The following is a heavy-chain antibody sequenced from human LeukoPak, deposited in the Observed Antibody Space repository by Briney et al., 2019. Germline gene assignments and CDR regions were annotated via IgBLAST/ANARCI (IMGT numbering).Heavy chain of an antibody. J-gene: IGHJ3*02. V-gene: IGHV4-61*02. CDR3: ARGDVGAFDI. CDR2: IYTSGST. CDR1: GGSISSGSYY. Sequence: SQTLSLTRTVSGGSISSGSYYWSWIRQPAGKGLEWIGRIYTSGSTNYNPSLKSRVTISVDTSKNQFSLKLSSVTAADTAVYYCARGDVGAFDIWGQGTMVTVSS. D-gene: IGHD1-26*01.